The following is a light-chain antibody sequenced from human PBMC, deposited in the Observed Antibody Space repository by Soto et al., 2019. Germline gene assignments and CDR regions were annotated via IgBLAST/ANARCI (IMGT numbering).Light chain of an antibody. V-gene: IGKV3-20*01. J-gene: IGKJ1*01. CDR2: GGS. Sequence: EVVLTQSPGALSLSPGEGVTLSCRASQNIRGNELAWYRQKRGQAPRLLMYGGSTRADGIPDRFSGRGTGTTFPLTISRLEPEDSAVYYCQDYGTSHPWTFGQGTKLEIK. CDR3: QDYGTSHPWT. CDR1: QNIRGNE.